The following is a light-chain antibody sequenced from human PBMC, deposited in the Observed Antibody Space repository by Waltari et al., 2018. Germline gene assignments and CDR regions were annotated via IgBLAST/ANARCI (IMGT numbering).Light chain of an antibody. CDR3: QQYNNWPFA. CDR1: QRISSN. V-gene: IGKV3-15*01. J-gene: IGKJ2*01. Sequence: IVMRHSPATLSWSPGERATLSCRASQRISSNLAWYQQKPGQAPRLLIYAASTRATGIPARFSGSGSGTEFTLTISSLQPEDFAIYYCQQYNNWPFAFGQGTKLEVK. CDR2: AAS.